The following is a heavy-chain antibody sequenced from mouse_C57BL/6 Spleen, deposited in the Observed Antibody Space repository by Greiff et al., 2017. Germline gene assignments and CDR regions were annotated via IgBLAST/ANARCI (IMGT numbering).Heavy chain of an antibody. D-gene: IGHD2-4*01. Sequence: QVQLKQSGAELAKPGASVKLSCKASGYTFTSYWMHWVKQRPGQGLEWIGYINPSSGYTKYNQKFKDKATLTADKSSSTAYMQLSSLTYEDSAVYYCARRIYYDYDGAFDYAMDYWGQGTSVTVSS. CDR2: INPSSGYT. V-gene: IGHV1-7*01. J-gene: IGHJ4*01. CDR3: ARRIYYDYDGAFDYAMDY. CDR1: GYTFTSYW.